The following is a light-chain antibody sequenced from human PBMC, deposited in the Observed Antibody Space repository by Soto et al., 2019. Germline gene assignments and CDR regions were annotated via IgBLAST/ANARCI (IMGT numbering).Light chain of an antibody. CDR1: QSISSW. CDR2: DAS. V-gene: IGKV1-5*01. J-gene: IGKJ1*01. CDR3: QQYNSYSWT. Sequence: DIQMTQSPSTLSASVGDRVTITCRASQSISSWLAWYQQKPGKAPKLLIYDASSLASGVPSRFSGSGSGTEVTLTISSLQPDDVATYYCQQYNSYSWTFGQGTKVEIK.